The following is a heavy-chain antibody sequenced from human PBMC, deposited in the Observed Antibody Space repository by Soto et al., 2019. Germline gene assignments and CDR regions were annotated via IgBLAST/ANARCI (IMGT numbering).Heavy chain of an antibody. J-gene: IGHJ5*02. V-gene: IGHV1-69*02. CDR1: GGTFSSYT. CDR3: ARVPGRHYDFWTGDTGGWFDP. CDR2: IIPILGIA. D-gene: IGHD3-3*01. Sequence: SVKVSCKGSGGTFSSYTISWVRQAPGQGLEWMGRIIPILGIANYAQKFQGRVTITADKSTSTAYMELSSLRSEDTAVYYCARVPGRHYDFWTGDTGGWFDPWGQGTLVTVSS.